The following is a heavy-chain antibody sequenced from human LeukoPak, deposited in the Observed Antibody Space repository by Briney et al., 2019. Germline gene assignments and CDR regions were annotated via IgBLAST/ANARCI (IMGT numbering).Heavy chain of an antibody. CDR2: IIPISGTA. J-gene: IGHJ4*02. Sequence: ASVKVSCKASGGTFSSYAISWVRQAPGQGLEWMGGIIPISGTANYAQKFQGRVTITADESTSTAYMELSSLRSEDTAVYYCARGSRRVVPAAMGYWGQGTLVTVSS. CDR3: ARGSRRVVPAAMGY. D-gene: IGHD2-2*01. V-gene: IGHV1-69*01. CDR1: GGTFSSYA.